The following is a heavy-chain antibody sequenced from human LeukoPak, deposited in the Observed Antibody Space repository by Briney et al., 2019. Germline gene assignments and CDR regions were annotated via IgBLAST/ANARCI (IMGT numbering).Heavy chain of an antibody. Sequence: GGSLRLSCAASGFTFANFWMHWVRQAPGKGLGWVSRISPDGSSTTYAGSVKGRFTVSRDNAKNTSYLQMDSLRAEDTAVYHCARLTVTGTNYWGQGTLVTVSS. CDR1: GFTFANFW. CDR3: ARLTVTGTNY. CDR2: ISPDGSST. D-gene: IGHD6-19*01. J-gene: IGHJ4*02. V-gene: IGHV3-74*01.